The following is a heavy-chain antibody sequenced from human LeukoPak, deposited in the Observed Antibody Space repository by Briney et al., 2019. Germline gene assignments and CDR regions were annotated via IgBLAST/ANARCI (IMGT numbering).Heavy chain of an antibody. J-gene: IGHJ4*02. CDR1: GFTFSSYN. V-gene: IGHV3-21*01. CDR3: AKDRPQSASFDY. Sequence: GGSLRLSCAASGFTFSSYNMNWVRQAPGKGLEWVSSITSSSSYIYYADSVKGRFTISRDNSKNTLYLQMNSLRAEDTAVYYCAKDRPQSASFDYWGQGTLVTVSS. CDR2: ITSSSSYI.